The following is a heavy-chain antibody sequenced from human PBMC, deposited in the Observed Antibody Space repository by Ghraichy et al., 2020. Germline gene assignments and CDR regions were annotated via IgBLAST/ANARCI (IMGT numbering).Heavy chain of an antibody. D-gene: IGHD5-18*01. CDR1: GFTFSSYS. CDR3: ARTKQYSYGSEYFQH. CDR2: ISSSSSTI. J-gene: IGHJ1*01. Sequence: GGSLRLSCAASGFTFSSYSMNWVRQAPGKGLEWVSYISSSSSTIYYADSVKGRFTISRDNAKNSLYLQMNSLRDEDTAVYYCARTKQYSYGSEYFQHWGQGTLVTVSS. V-gene: IGHV3-48*02.